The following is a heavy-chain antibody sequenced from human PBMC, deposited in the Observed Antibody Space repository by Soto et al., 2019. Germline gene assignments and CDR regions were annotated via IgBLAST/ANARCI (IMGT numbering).Heavy chain of an antibody. CDR3: ARNGNLTGTGYAYGMDA. J-gene: IGHJ6*02. Sequence: SVTVSFQASVCTYRDYTINGLRQAPARRLEWMGGIIPSFDTANYAEKFQGRVTIAADESTSTTYMAVSSLRSEDTAVYSCARNGNLTGTGYAYGMDAWGQGTMVTVSS. V-gene: IGHV1-69*13. CDR1: VCTYRDYT. D-gene: IGHD5-12*01. CDR2: IIPSFDTA.